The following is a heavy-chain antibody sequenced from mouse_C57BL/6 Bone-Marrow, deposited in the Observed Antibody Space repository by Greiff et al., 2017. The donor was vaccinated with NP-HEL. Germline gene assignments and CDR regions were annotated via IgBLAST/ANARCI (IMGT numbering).Heavy chain of an antibody. CDR1: GYTFTSYW. Sequence: VQLQQPGAELVKPGASVKLSCKASGYTFTSYWMHWVKQRPGQGLEWIGMIHPNSGSTNYNEKFKSKATLTVDKSSSTAYMQLSSLTSEDSAVYYCAREGRVRKGGGYWGQGTTLTVSS. CDR3: AREGRVRKGGGY. D-gene: IGHD2-14*01. CDR2: IHPNSGST. J-gene: IGHJ2*01. V-gene: IGHV1-64*01.